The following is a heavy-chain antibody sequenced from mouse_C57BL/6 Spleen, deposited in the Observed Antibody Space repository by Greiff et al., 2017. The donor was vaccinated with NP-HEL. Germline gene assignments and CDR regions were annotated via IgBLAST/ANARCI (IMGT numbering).Heavy chain of an antibody. J-gene: IGHJ2*01. CDR2: IDPEDGDT. D-gene: IGHD1-1*01. Sequence: EVQLQQSGAELVRPGASVKLSCTASGFNIKDYYMHWVKQRPEQGLEWIGRIDPEDGDTEYAPKFQGKATMTADTSSNTAYLQLSSLTSEDTAVYDCTPSYYYGSSYDGHWGQGTTLTVSS. CDR1: GFNIKDYY. CDR3: TPSYYYGSSYDGH. V-gene: IGHV14-1*01.